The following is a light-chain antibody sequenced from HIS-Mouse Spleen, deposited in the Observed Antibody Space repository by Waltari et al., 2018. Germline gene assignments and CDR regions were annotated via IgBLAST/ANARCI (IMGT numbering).Light chain of an antibody. CDR2: DDS. J-gene: IGLJ2*01. V-gene: IGLV3-21*02. Sequence: SYVLTQPPSVSVATGQTARITCGGNSIGSKSAHWYQQKPGQAPVLVVYDDSDRPSGIPERFSGSNSGNTATLTISRVEAGDEADYYCQVWDSSSDHVVFGGGTKLTVL. CDR1: SIGSKS. CDR3: QVWDSSSDHVV.